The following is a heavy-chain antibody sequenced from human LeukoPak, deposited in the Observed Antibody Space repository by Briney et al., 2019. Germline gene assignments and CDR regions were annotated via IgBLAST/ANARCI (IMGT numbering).Heavy chain of an antibody. Sequence: GRSLRLSCAASGFTFSSYAMRWVRQAPGKGLEWVAVISYDGSNKYYADSVKGRFTISRDNSKNTLYLQMTSLRAEDTAVYYCASHYDSSGYHYFDFRGQGTLVTVSS. V-gene: IGHV3-30-3*01. CDR2: ISYDGSNK. CDR3: ASHYDSSGYHYFDF. D-gene: IGHD3-22*01. CDR1: GFTFSSYA. J-gene: IGHJ4*02.